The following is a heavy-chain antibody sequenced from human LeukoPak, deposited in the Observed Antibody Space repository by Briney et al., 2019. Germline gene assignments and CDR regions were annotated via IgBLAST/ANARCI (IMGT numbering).Heavy chain of an antibody. CDR2: ISYNGGST. J-gene: IGHJ4*02. D-gene: IGHD1-26*01. V-gene: IGHV3-64*01. CDR3: ARLAGGSYSDY. Sequence: QPGGSLRLSCAASGFTFSSYAMNWVRQAPGKGLEYVSSISYNGGSTYYANSVKGRFTISRDNSKNTLYLQMGSLRAEDIAVYYCARLAGGSYSDYWGQGTLVTVSS. CDR1: GFTFSSYA.